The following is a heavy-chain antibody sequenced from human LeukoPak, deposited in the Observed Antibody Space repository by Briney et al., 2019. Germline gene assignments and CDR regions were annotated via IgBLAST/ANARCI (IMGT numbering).Heavy chain of an antibody. CDR2: INHSGST. D-gene: IGHD2-15*01. CDR3: ARGLFVVVVRTGWFDP. J-gene: IGHJ5*02. V-gene: IGHV4-34*01. Sequence: SETLSLTCAVYGGSFSGYYWSWIRQPPGKGLEWIGEINHSGSTNYNPSLKSRVTISVDTSKNQFSLKLSSVTAADTAVYYCARGLFVVVVRTGWFDPWGQGTLVTVSS. CDR1: GGSFSGYY.